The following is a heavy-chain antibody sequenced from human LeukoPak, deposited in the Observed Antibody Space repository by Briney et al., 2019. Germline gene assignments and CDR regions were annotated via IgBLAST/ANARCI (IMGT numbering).Heavy chain of an antibody. CDR2: IYPGDSDT. V-gene: IGHV5-51*01. D-gene: IGHD3-22*01. Sequence: GESLKISCKGSGYSFTSYWIGWVRQMPGKGLEWMGIIYPGDSDTRYSPSFQGQVTISADESISTAYLQWSSLKASDTAMYYCARTYDSSGYDGTGAFDIWGQGTMVTVSS. CDR3: ARTYDSSGYDGTGAFDI. J-gene: IGHJ3*02. CDR1: GYSFTSYW.